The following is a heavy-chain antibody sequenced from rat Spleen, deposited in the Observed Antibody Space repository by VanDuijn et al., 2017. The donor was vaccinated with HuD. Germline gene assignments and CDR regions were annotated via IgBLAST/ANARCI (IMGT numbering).Heavy chain of an antibody. CDR1: GFNFNDYW. V-gene: IGHV4-2*01. J-gene: IGHJ2*01. CDR2: INKDSSTI. Sequence: EVTLVESGGGLVQPGRSLKLFCAASGFNFNDYWMGWVRQAPGKGLEWIGEINKDSSTIKYTPSLKDKFTISRDNAQNTLYLQMSKLGSEDTAIYYCAREAFGVDYWGQGVMVTVSS. D-gene: IGHD4-3*01. CDR3: AREAFGVDY.